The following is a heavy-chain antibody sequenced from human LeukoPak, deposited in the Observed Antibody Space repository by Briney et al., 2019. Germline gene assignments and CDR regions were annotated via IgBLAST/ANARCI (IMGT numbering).Heavy chain of an antibody. CDR3: ARDGGYSYGWTPDDYYYYYMDV. D-gene: IGHD5-18*01. V-gene: IGHV3-21*01. CDR2: ISSSSSYI. Sequence: GGSLRLSCAASGFTFSSYSMNWVRQAPGKGLEWVSSISSSSSYIYYADSVKGRFTISRDNAKNSLYLQMNSLRAEDTAVYYCARDGGYSYGWTPDDYYYYYMDVWGKGTTVTVSS. CDR1: GFTFSSYS. J-gene: IGHJ6*03.